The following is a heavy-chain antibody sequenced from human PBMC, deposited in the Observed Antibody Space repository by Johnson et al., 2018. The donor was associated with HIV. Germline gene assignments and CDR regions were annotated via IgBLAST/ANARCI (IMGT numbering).Heavy chain of an antibody. D-gene: IGHD3-22*01. CDR1: GFTFSSCA. V-gene: IGHV3-30*02. Sequence: QMQLVESGGGVVQPGRSLRLSCAASGFTFSSCAFHWVRQAPGKGLEWVAVIRYDGSNKYYTDSVKGRFPISRYNSKNTLYLQMNSLRAEDTAVYYCAKGPLYYYDSRLGSGAFDIWGQGTMVTVSS. CDR3: AKGPLYYYDSRLGSGAFDI. J-gene: IGHJ3*02. CDR2: IRYDGSNK.